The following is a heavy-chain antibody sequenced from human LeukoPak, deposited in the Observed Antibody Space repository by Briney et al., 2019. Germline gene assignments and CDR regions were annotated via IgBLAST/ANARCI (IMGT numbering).Heavy chain of an antibody. Sequence: GGSLRLSCAASGLTFTSYVVHWVRQAPGKGLQWVALISYDGSNKYYADSVKGRFTISRDNSKNTLYLQMNSLRAEDTAVYYCARPRGAAAGTFGFDPWGQGTLVTVSS. D-gene: IGHD6-13*01. CDR1: GLTFTSYV. CDR3: ARPRGAAAGTFGFDP. J-gene: IGHJ5*02. V-gene: IGHV3-30*03. CDR2: ISYDGSNK.